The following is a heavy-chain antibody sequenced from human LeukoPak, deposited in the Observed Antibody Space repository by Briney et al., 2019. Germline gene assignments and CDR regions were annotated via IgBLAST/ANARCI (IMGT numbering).Heavy chain of an antibody. Sequence: PGGSLRLSCAASGFTVSSNYMSWVRQAPGKGLEWVSVIYSGGSTYYADSVKGRFTISRDNSKNTLYLQMNSLRAEDTAVYYCARDVTITMVRDWGQGTLVTVSS. J-gene: IGHJ4*02. CDR3: ARDVTITMVRD. CDR2: IYSGGST. V-gene: IGHV3-66*01. D-gene: IGHD3-10*01. CDR1: GFTVSSNY.